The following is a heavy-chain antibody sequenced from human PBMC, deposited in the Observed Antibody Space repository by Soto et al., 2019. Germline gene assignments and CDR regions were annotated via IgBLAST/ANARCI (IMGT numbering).Heavy chain of an antibody. CDR1: GFTFSSYA. V-gene: IGHV3-23*01. D-gene: IGHD3-22*01. J-gene: IGHJ4*02. CDR2: ISVSGGST. CDR3: AKAAGSGYYPVDY. Sequence: LILSCAASGFTFSSYAMSWFRQAPGKGLEWVSSISVSGGSTYYADSVKGRFTISRDNSKSTLFLHMNSLRAEATAVYYCAKAAGSGYYPVDYWGQGTLVTVSS.